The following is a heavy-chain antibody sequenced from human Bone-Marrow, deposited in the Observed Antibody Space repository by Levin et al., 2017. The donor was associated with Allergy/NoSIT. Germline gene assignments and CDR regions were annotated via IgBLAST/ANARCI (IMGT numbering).Heavy chain of an antibody. D-gene: IGHD3-10*01. CDR1: GGSVNSGPFF. Sequence: SETLSLTCTVSGGSVNSGPFFWNWIRQPPGKGLEWIGFISSSGNTKTNPSLNSRLAISKDASRNQFSLMLTSVTAADTALYYCARDYYGSGSSWVAFDVWGQGTLVTVSS. J-gene: IGHJ3*01. V-gene: IGHV4-61*01. CDR3: ARDYYGSGSSWVAFDV. CDR2: ISSSGNT.